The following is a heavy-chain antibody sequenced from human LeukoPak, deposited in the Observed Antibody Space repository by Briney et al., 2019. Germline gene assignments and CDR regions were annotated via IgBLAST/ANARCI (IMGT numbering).Heavy chain of an antibody. Sequence: PGRSLRLSCAASGFDFSRYVIHWVRQGPGKGLEWVAVISPEGYMKDYADSVKGRFTVSRDNSKNTVYLQMNSLSAEDTSRYYCARGNLYTAATIEDYWGQGILVTVSS. CDR3: ARGNLYTAATIEDY. CDR1: GFDFSRYV. J-gene: IGHJ4*02. CDR2: ISPEGYMK. D-gene: IGHD3-16*01. V-gene: IGHV3-30-3*01.